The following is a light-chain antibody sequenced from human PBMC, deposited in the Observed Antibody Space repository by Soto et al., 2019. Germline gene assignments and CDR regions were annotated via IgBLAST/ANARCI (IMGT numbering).Light chain of an antibody. CDR3: QQRTHWPS. Sequence: EIVMTQSPATLSVSPGERFTLSCRASQSVRSNLAWYQQKPGQAPRLLIYEASTRATGVPARFSGSGSGTEFTLTISSLEPEDFAVYYCQQRTHWPSFGQGTRLEIK. V-gene: IGKV3-15*01. CDR1: QSVRSN. CDR2: EAS. J-gene: IGKJ5*01.